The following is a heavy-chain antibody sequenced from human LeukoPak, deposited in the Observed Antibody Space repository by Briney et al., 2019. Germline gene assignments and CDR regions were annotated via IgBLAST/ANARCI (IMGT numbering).Heavy chain of an antibody. D-gene: IGHD1-26*01. CDR2: IYHSGST. Sequence: PSETLSLTCAVSGVSISSGGYSWSWIRQPPGKGLEWIGYIYHSGSTYYNPSLKSRVTISVDRSKNQFSLKLSSVTAADTAVYYCAREKVGNLDYWGQGTLVTVSS. CDR1: GVSISSGGYS. V-gene: IGHV4-30-2*01. CDR3: AREKVGNLDY. J-gene: IGHJ4*02.